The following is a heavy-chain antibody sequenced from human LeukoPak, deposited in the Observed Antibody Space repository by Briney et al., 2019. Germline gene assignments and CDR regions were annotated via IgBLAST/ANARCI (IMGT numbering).Heavy chain of an antibody. V-gene: IGHV4-39*07. D-gene: IGHD3-22*01. CDR1: GGSISTNGYY. CDR3: ARPLRLFGDAFDI. J-gene: IGHJ3*02. Sequence: ASETLSLTCTVSGGSISTNGYYWGWIRQPPGKGLEWIGSFYYTGSTFYSPSLKSRVTISVDTSKNQFSLKLSSVTAADTAVYYCARPLRLFGDAFDIWGQGTMVTVSS. CDR2: FYYTGST.